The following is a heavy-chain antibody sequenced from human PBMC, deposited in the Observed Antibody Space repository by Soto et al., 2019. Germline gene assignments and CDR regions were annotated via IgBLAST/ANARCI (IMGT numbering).Heavy chain of an antibody. CDR3: ARHLGMDV. CDR1: GYTFNRYQ. J-gene: IGHJ6*02. Sequence: ASVKVSCTASGYTFNRYQMHWVRQAPGEGLEWMGIINPSDGSTSYAQNLQGRVTMTRNTSTSTVYMELNSLRSEDTAVYYCARHLGMDVWGQGTTVTVSS. V-gene: IGHV1-46*02. CDR2: INPSDGST.